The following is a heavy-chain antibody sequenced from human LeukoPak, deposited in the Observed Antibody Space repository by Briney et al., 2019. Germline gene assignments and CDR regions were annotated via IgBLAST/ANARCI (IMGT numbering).Heavy chain of an antibody. J-gene: IGHJ3*02. CDR2: ISSSSSYI. Sequence: PGGSLRLSCAASGFTFSSYSMNWVRQAPGKGLEWVSSISSSSSYIYYADSVKGRFTISRDNAKNSLYLQMNSLRAEDTAVYYCARGRGQQLDPAGAFDIWGQGTMVTVSS. CDR1: GFTFSSYS. CDR3: ARGRGQQLDPAGAFDI. D-gene: IGHD6-13*01. V-gene: IGHV3-21*01.